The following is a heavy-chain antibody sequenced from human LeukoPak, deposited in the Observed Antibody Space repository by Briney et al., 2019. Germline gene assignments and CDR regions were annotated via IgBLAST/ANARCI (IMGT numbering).Heavy chain of an antibody. D-gene: IGHD6-13*01. CDR2: IYYSGST. CDR3: VRLQGSSWFDY. V-gene: IGHV4-39*01. Sequence: KPSESLSPTCPVSGGSPSSSSYYWGWIRQPPGKGLGWIGSIYYSGSTYYNPSLKSRVTISVDTSKNQFSLKLSSVTAADTAVYYCVRLQGSSWFDYWGQGTLVTVSS. J-gene: IGHJ4*02. CDR1: GGSPSSSSYY.